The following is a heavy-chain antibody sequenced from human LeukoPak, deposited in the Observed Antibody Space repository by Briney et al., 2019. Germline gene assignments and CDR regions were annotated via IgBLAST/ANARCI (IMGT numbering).Heavy chain of an antibody. CDR3: AREWGLRLAVNPKGMDV. Sequence: ASVKVSFKASGYTFTSYDIHWVRQAPGQGLEWMGLVHPSTGSTSFTQKFQGRVTMTSDTSTRTVYMELSSLRSEDTAVYYCAREWGLRLAVNPKGMDVWGQGTTVIVSS. D-gene: IGHD6-19*01. CDR1: GYTFTSYD. CDR2: VHPSTGST. J-gene: IGHJ6*02. V-gene: IGHV1-46*01.